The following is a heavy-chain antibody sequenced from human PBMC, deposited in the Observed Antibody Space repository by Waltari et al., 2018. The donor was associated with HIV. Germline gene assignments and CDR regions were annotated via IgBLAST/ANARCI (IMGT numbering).Heavy chain of an antibody. CDR1: SGGYS. Sequence: SGGYSWGWLRQTPGQGLEWIGYIYPTGSTFYTPSLKGRVAISADMPNNQFSLKLHSVTAADTAVYFCARGPPHHRAQATWFDPWGQGTLVIVSS. V-gene: IGHV4-30-2*01. CDR2: IYPTGST. CDR3: ARGPPHHRAQATWFDP. J-gene: IGHJ5*02. D-gene: IGHD1-26*01.